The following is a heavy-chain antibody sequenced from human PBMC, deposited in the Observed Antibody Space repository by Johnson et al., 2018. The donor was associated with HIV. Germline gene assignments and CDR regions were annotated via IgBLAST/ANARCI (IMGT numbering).Heavy chain of an antibody. D-gene: IGHD3-22*01. CDR3: ARRDDIRNGAFDI. J-gene: IGHJ3*02. Sequence: VQLVESGGDLVQPGGSLRLSCAASGFTFSSYDMHWVRQVRGKGLEWVSGIGTIDDTYYPGSVKGRFTISRENAKNSLYLQMNSLRAGDTAVYYCARRDDIRNGAFDIWGQGTMVTVSS. CDR2: IGTIDDT. V-gene: IGHV3-13*01. CDR1: GFTFSSYD.